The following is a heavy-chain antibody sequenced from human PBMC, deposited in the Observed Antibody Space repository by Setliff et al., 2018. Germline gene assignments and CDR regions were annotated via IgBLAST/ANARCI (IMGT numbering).Heavy chain of an antibody. J-gene: IGHJ3*02. Sequence: GESLKISCKGSGYSFTSYWIGLVRQMPGKGLEWMGVVFPVDSDTRYSPSFQGQVTTAADKSISTAYLQWSSLKASDTAIYYCARLGRYDAFDIWGQGTLVTVS. CDR1: GYSFTSYW. CDR2: VFPVDSDT. CDR3: ARLGRYDAFDI. V-gene: IGHV5-51*01. D-gene: IGHD3-16*01.